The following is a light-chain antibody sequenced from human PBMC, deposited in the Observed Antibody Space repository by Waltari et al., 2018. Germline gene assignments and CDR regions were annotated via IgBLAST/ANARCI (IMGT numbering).Light chain of an antibody. CDR1: SGYVGGYDD. Sequence: QSALTQPRSVSGSPGQSVAISCPGTSGYVGGYDDVSWYQQHPGKAPKLMMYDVSKRPSGVPDRFSGSKSGNTASLTISGLQAEDEADYYCCSFAGTSYVFGTGTKVTVL. J-gene: IGLJ1*01. CDR3: CSFAGTSYV. CDR2: DVS. V-gene: IGLV2-11*01.